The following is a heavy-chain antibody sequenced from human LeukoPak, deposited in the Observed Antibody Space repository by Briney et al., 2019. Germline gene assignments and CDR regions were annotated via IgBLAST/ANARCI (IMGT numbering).Heavy chain of an antibody. Sequence: GGSLRLSCAASGFIFSDYSMSWIRQAPGKGLEWVSYVSTHSTYTHYADSVRGRFTISRDNAKNSLYLQMNSLRAEDTAVYYCATYYYASGSSDWGQGTLVTVSS. J-gene: IGHJ4*02. CDR2: VSTHSTYT. CDR1: GFIFSDYS. V-gene: IGHV3-11*03. CDR3: ATYYYASGSSD. D-gene: IGHD3-10*01.